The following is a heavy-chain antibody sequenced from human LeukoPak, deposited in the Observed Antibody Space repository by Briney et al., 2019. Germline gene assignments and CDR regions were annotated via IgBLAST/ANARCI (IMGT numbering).Heavy chain of an antibody. J-gene: IGHJ4*02. CDR2: MNPNSGNT. CDR1: GYTFTSCD. D-gene: IGHD3-22*01. CDR3: ARSYYYDSSGYYPPDY. Sequence: GASVKVSCMASGYTFTSCDINWVRPATGQGLEWMRWMNPNSGNTGYAQKFQGRVTITRNTSISTAYMELSSMRSQDTAVYYCARSYYYDSSGYYPPDYWGQGTLVTVSS. V-gene: IGHV1-8*03.